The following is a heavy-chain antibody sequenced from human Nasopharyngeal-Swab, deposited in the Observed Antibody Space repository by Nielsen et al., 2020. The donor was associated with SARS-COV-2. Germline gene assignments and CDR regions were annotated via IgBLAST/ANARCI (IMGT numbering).Heavy chain of an antibody. D-gene: IGHD2-15*01. Sequence: RQAPGKGLEWIGGIYYSGSTYYNPSLKSRVTISVDTSKNQFSLKLSSVTAADTAVYYCARTYRYCSGGSCHSGGAFDIWGQGTMVTVSS. J-gene: IGHJ3*02. CDR2: IYYSGST. CDR3: ARTYRYCSGGSCHSGGAFDI. V-gene: IGHV4-39*01.